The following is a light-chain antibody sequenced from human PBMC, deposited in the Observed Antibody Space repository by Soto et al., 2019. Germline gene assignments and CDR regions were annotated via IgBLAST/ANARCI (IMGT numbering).Light chain of an antibody. CDR1: QSISSW. CDR3: KQYNSYWK. V-gene: IGKV1-5*01. Sequence: DIQMTQSPSALSASVGDRVTSTCRASQSISSWLAWYQQKPGKAPKLLIYDASSLESGVPSRFSGSGSGTEFTLTISSLQPDDFATYYCKQYNSYWKCGQGNKGAIK. J-gene: IGKJ1*01. CDR2: DAS.